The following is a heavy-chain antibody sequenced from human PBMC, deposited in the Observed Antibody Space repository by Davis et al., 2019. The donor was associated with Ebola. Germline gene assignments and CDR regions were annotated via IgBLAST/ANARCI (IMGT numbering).Heavy chain of an antibody. CDR1: GFTFNKYW. CDR2: ITWNSGTI. Sequence: SLRLSCAASGFTFNKYWMHWVRQGPGKGLEWVAGITWNSGTIAYTDSVKGRFTISRDNAKNSLYLQMNSLRLDDTALYYCAKDDDYGGYWGQGTLVSVSS. J-gene: IGHJ4*02. D-gene: IGHD4-17*01. CDR3: AKDDDYGGY. V-gene: IGHV3-9*01.